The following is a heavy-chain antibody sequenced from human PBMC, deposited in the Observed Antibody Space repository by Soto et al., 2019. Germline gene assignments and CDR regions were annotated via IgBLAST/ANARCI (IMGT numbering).Heavy chain of an antibody. J-gene: IGHJ4*02. CDR2: ISGSGGST. D-gene: IGHD6-19*01. V-gene: IGHV3-23*01. CDR1: GFTFSSYA. CDR3: AKAPRAVAGNTGYYFDY. Sequence: GGSLRLSCAASGFTFSSYAMSWVRQAPGKGLEWVSAISGSGGSTYYADSVKGRFTISRDNSKNTLYLQMNSLRAEDTAVYYCAKAPRAVAGNTGYYFDYWGQGTLVTVSS.